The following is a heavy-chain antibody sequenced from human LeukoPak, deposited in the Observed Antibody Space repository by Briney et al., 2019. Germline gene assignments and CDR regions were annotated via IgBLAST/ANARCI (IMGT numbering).Heavy chain of an antibody. CDR2: IIPIFGTA. Sequence: GASVKVSCKASGGTFISYAISWVRQAPGQGLEWMGGIIPIFGTANYAQKFQGRVTITADESTSTAYMELSSLRSEDTAVYYCARVGSIAVAFDYWGQGTLVTVSS. D-gene: IGHD6-19*01. CDR1: GGTFISYA. V-gene: IGHV1-69*13. J-gene: IGHJ4*02. CDR3: ARVGSIAVAFDY.